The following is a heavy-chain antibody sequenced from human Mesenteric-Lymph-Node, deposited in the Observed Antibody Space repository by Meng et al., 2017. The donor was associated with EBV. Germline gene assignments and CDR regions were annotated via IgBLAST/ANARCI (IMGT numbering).Heavy chain of an antibody. V-gene: IGHV1-3*01. J-gene: IGHJ4*02. CDR1: GYTFSNYA. Sequence: QVRLVQSGVGGQQPGSSVKVSCRASGYTFSNYAMHWVRQAPGQSLEWMGCINPANGKTKYSQKFQGRVTITRDTSTSTVYMELSSLRSEDTAVYYCARDPDHYDSGSLPDFWGQGTLVTVSS. D-gene: IGHD3-10*01. CDR3: ARDPDHYDSGSLPDF. CDR2: INPANGKT.